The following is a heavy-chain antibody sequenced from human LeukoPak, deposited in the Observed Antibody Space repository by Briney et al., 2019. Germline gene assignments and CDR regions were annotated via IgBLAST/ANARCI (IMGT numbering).Heavy chain of an antibody. J-gene: IGHJ6*02. CDR2: MNPNSGNT. D-gene: IGHD6-13*01. Sequence: ASVKVSCKASGYTFTSYDINWVRQAPGQGLEWMGWMNPNSGNTGYAQKFQGRVTMTRNTSISTAYMEPSSLRSEDTAVYYCARDLGIAAAGTDYYYGMDVWGQGTTVTVSS. CDR1: GYTFTSYD. CDR3: ARDLGIAAAGTDYYYGMDV. V-gene: IGHV1-8*01.